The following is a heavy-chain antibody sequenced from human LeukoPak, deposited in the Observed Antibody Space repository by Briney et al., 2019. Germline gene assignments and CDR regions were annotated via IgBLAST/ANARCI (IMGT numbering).Heavy chain of an antibody. V-gene: IGHV3-15*01. CDR2: IRSKTDGGTT. J-gene: IGHJ4*02. CDR3: TPLPWPFVVVENQRVTDY. D-gene: IGHD2-15*01. Sequence: PGGSLRLSCAASGFTFSNAWMSWVRQAPGKGLEWVGRIRSKTDGGTTDYAAPVKGRFTISRDDSKNTLYLQMNSLKTEDTAVYYCTPLPWPFVVVENQRVTDYWGQGTLVTVSS. CDR1: GFTFSNAW.